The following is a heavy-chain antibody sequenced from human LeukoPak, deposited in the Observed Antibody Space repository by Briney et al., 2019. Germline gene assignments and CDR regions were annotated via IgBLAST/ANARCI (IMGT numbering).Heavy chain of an antibody. CDR3: AREGETGYSGYDLEYYFDY. J-gene: IGHJ4*02. CDR1: GFTFSSYS. CDR2: INHSGST. Sequence: PGGSLRLSCAASGFTFSSYSMNWARQPPGKGLEWIGEINHSGSTNYNPSLKSRVTISVDTSKNQFSLKLSSVTAADTAVYYCAREGETGYSGYDLEYYFDYWGQGTLVTVSS. V-gene: IGHV4-34*01. D-gene: IGHD5-12*01.